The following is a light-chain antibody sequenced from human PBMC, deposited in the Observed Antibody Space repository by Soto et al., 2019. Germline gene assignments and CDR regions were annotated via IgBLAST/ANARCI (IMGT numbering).Light chain of an antibody. Sequence: DTQSTKCPSSLTASAGDRISITCRASQTVSTYLNWYQHKPGKAPKLLIYDASSLESGVPSRFSGSGSGAEFTLTISSLQPDDFATYYCQQDNSYSPTFGQGTRLEIK. V-gene: IGKV1-5*01. CDR3: QQDNSYSPT. CDR1: QTVSTY. CDR2: DAS. J-gene: IGKJ5*01.